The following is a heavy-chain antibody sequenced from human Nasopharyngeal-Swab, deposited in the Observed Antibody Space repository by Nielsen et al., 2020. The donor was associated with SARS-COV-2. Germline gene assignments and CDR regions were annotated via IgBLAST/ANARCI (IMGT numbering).Heavy chain of an antibody. Sequence: GESLKISCAASGFTVSSNYMSWVRQAPGKGLEWVSVIHSGGSTYYADSVKGRFTISRDNSKNTLYLQMNGLRAEDTAVYHCARVPSYYASGSDWYFDLWGRGTLVTVSS. V-gene: IGHV3-53*01. D-gene: IGHD3-10*01. J-gene: IGHJ2*01. CDR3: ARVPSYYASGSDWYFDL. CDR2: IHSGGST. CDR1: GFTVSSNY.